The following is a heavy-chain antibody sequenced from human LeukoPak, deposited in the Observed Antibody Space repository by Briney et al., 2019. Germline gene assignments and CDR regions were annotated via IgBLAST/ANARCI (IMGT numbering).Heavy chain of an antibody. CDR1: GFTFDMST. Sequence: GGSLRLSCVVSGFTFDMSTMTWVRQAPGKGPEWVAKMKEDGTEIFYAGSVAGRFTISRDNSKNSLYLRMNRLRVEDTAVYYCATGGAPGGRFENWGQGTLVTVSS. V-gene: IGHV3-7*01. J-gene: IGHJ4*02. CDR2: MKEDGTEI. CDR3: ATGGAPGGRFEN. D-gene: IGHD3-16*01.